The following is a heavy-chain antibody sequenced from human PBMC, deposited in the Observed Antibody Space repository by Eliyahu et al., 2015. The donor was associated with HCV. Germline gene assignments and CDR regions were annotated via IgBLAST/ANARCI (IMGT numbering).Heavy chain of an antibody. CDR1: XFTFSDXA. CDR3: AKFSRDSSSWYGPTRNYFDF. CDR2: ISGSGGYT. J-gene: IGHJ4*02. V-gene: IGHV3-23*01. Sequence: EVQLLESGGGLVQPGGSLRLSCAXXXFTFSDXAXXWVRXAPGKGLEWGXGISGSGGYTFYADSVKGRFTISRDNSKNTLYLLISSLRAEDTAIYYCAKFSRDSSSWYGPTRNYFDFWGQGTLVTVSS. D-gene: IGHD6-13*01.